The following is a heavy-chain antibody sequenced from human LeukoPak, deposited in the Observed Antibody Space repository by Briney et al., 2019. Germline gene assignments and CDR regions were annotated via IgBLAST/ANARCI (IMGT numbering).Heavy chain of an antibody. CDR3: ASIGSRYFDSDAFDI. CDR2: IYYSGST. D-gene: IGHD3-9*01. J-gene: IGHJ3*02. CDR1: GGSISSSSYY. Sequence: SETLSLTCTVSGGSISSSSYYWGWIRQPPGKGLEWIGSIYYSGSTYYNPSLKSRVTISVDTSKNQFSLKLSSVTAADTAVYYCASIGSRYFDSDAFDIWGQGTTVTVSS. V-gene: IGHV4-39*01.